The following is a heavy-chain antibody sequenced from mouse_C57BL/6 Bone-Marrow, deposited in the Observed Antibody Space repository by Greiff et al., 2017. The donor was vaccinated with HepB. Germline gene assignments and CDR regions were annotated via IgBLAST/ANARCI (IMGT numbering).Heavy chain of an antibody. J-gene: IGHJ3*01. CDR2: ISNGGGST. V-gene: IGHV5-12*01. CDR1: GFTFSDYY. D-gene: IGHD2-5*01. Sequence: EVKLVESGGGLVQPGGSLKLSCAASGFTFSDYYMYWVRQTPEKRLEWVAYISNGGGSTYYPDTVKGRFTISRDNAKNTPYLQMSRLKSEDTAMYYCASPSTIVTTSGWSYWGQGTLVTVSA. CDR3: ASPSTIVTTSGWSY.